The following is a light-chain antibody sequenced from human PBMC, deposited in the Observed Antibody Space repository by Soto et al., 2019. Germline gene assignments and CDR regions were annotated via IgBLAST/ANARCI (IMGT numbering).Light chain of an antibody. Sequence: EIVLTQSPGTLSLSPGERATLSCRASQSVNNNYLAWYQQKPGQAPRLLIYGASSRATGIPDRFSGSGSGTDFTLTISRLEAEDFAVYYCQQYCSCQYTFGQGTKLEIK. J-gene: IGKJ2*01. V-gene: IGKV3-20*01. CDR1: QSVNNNY. CDR2: GAS. CDR3: QQYCSCQYT.